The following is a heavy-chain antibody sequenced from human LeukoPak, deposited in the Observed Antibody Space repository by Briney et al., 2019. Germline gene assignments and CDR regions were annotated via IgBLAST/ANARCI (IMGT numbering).Heavy chain of an antibody. Sequence: GGSLRLSCAASGFTFSSYAMHWVRQAPGKGLEWVANIKQDGSEKYYVDSVKGRFTISRDNAKNSLYLQMNSLRAEDTAVYYCARESYYFDYWGQGTLVTVSS. J-gene: IGHJ4*02. CDR2: IKQDGSEK. CDR3: ARESYYFDY. V-gene: IGHV3-7*03. CDR1: GFTFSSYA.